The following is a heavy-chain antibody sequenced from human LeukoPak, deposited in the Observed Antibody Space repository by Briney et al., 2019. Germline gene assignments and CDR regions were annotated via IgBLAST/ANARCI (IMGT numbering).Heavy chain of an antibody. D-gene: IGHD3-9*01. V-gene: IGHV3-21*01. CDR1: GFTFSSYS. J-gene: IGHJ4*02. Sequence: GGSLRLSCAASGFTFSSYSMNWVRQAPGKGLEWVSSISSSSSYIYYADSVKSRFTISRDNAKNSLYLQMNSLRAEDTAVYYCASSFHVDILTGYYKGGGGDYFDYWGQGTLVTVSS. CDR2: ISSSSSYI. CDR3: ASSFHVDILTGYYKGGGGDYFDY.